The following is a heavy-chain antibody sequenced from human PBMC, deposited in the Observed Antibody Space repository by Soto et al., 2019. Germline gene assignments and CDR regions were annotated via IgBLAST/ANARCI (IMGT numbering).Heavy chain of an antibody. V-gene: IGHV5-51*01. CDR3: ASESGSYHDAFDI. Sequence: GESLKISCKGSGYSFTSYWIGWVRQMPGKGLEWMGIIYPGDSDTRYSPSFQGQVTISADQSISTAYLQWSSLKASDTAMYYCASESGSYHDAFDIWGQGTMVTVSS. J-gene: IGHJ3*02. CDR1: GYSFTSYW. D-gene: IGHD1-26*01. CDR2: IYPGDSDT.